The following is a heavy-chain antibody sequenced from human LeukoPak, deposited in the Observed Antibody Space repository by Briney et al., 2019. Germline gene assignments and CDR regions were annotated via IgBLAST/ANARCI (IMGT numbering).Heavy chain of an antibody. CDR2: IYNCGRT. D-gene: IGHD6-19*01. CDR1: VLTDSIEY. V-gene: IGHV3-66*01. Sequence: GVSLRLSCAACVLTDSIEYMIGARRAPGKAPECVSVIYNCGRTKYADAVKGRFHISRGNFEDTLYLQMNSLRDEDTAVYFCARAAQWLAFDYWGQGTLVTVSS. CDR3: ARAAQWLAFDY. J-gene: IGHJ4*02.